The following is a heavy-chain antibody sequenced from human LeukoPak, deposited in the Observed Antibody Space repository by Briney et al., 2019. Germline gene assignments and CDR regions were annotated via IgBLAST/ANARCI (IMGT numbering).Heavy chain of an antibody. V-gene: IGHV3-73*01. J-gene: IGHJ4*02. D-gene: IGHD7-27*01. CDR1: GFTFSGYA. CDR3: TSPTGDHPGY. Sequence: GGSLRLSCAASGFTFSGYAMHLVRQASGKGLEWVGRIRSKANSYATAYAASVKGRFTISRDDSKNTAYLQMNSLKTEDTAVHYCTSPTGDHPGYWGQGTLVTVSS. CDR2: IRSKANSYAT.